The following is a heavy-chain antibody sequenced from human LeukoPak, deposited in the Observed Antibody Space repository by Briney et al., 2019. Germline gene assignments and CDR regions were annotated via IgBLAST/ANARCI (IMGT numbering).Heavy chain of an antibody. CDR3: ARILPLRVPAAMGD. J-gene: IGHJ4*02. D-gene: IGHD2-2*01. Sequence: GGSLRLSCAASGFTFSNYWMHWVRQAPGKGLVWVTRINTDGSTTSYADSVEGRFTISRDNAKNSLHLQMNSLRAEDTAVYYCARILPLRVPAAMGDWGQGTLVTVSS. CDR1: GFTFSNYW. V-gene: IGHV3-74*01. CDR2: INTDGSTT.